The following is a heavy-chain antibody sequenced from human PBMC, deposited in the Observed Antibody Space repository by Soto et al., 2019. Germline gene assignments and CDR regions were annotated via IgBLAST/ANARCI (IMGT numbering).Heavy chain of an antibody. CDR3: AIITRGFSMDV. CDR2: IKHDGSEK. J-gene: IGHJ6*02. CDR1: GFPFSGYG. D-gene: IGHD1-20*01. Sequence: LSGLPPGFPFSGYGMRRVRQTPGKGLEWVANIKHDGSEKYYVDSGKGRFTISRDNAKNSLFLEMNSLRAEDTAVFYCAIITRGFSMDVWCQGTTITVSS. V-gene: IGHV3-7*01.